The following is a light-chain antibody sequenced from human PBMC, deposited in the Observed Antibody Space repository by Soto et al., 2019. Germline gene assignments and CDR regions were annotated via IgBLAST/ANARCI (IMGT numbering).Light chain of an antibody. V-gene: IGLV1-40*01. CDR2: GTS. Sequence: QSVLTQPPSVSGAPGQRVTLSCTGNTSNLGAGSDVHWYQQLSGAAPKLVIFGTSNRPSGVPDRFSGSKSGTSASLAITGLQAEDEADYYCQSYDSSLSGSKVVFGGGTKLTVL. J-gene: IGLJ2*01. CDR3: QSYDSSLSGSKVV. CDR1: TSNLGAGSD.